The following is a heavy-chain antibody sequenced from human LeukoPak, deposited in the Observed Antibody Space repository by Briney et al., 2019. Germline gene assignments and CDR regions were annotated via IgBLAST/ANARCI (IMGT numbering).Heavy chain of an antibody. CDR3: ARDPYYYDSSGYYSTDY. CDR2: ISSTGTSI. D-gene: IGHD3-22*01. J-gene: IGHJ4*02. Sequence: SGGSLRLSCAASGFTFSSYAMIWVRQAPGKGLEWVSYISSTGTSIYYADSVKGRFTISRDNAKNSLYLQMNSLRAEDTAVYYCARDPYYYDSSGYYSTDYWGQGTLVTVSS. V-gene: IGHV3-48*01. CDR1: GFTFSSYA.